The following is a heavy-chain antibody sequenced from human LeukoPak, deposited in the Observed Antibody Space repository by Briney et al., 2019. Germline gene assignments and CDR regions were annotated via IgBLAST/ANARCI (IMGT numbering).Heavy chain of an antibody. CDR3: ARRGDQLTWDAFDI. Sequence: SETLSLTCTVSGGSISNYYWSWIRQPPGKGLEWIGYIYYSGSTNYNPSLKSRVTISVDTSKNQFSLKLSSVTAADTAVYYCARRGDQLTWDAFDIWGQGTMVTVSS. V-gene: IGHV4-59*08. J-gene: IGHJ3*02. CDR1: GGSISNYY. D-gene: IGHD2-2*01. CDR2: IYYSGST.